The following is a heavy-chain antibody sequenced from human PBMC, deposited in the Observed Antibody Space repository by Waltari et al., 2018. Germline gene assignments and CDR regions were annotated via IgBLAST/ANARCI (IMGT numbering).Heavy chain of an antibody. J-gene: IGHJ3*02. Sequence: QVQLQASGPGLVKPSETLSLTCTVPGGPLRSHYWSWIRQPPGQGLEWIGYIYYSGSNNYNPSLKSRVTISVDTSKNQFSLKLSSVTAADTAVYYCARDPYYYGSGSYGHAFDIWGQGTMVTVSS. D-gene: IGHD3-10*01. CDR2: IYYSGSN. V-gene: IGHV4-59*11. CDR3: ARDPYYYGSGSYGHAFDI. CDR1: GGPLRSHY.